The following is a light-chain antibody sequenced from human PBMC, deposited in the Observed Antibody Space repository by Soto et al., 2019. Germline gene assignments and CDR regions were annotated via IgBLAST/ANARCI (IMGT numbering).Light chain of an antibody. V-gene: IGLV2-14*01. CDR1: SSDVGGYNY. Sequence: QSALTQHASVSGSPGQSITISCTGPSSDVGGYNYVSWYQQHPGKAPKFMIYDVSNRPSGVSNRFSGSKSGNTASLTISGLQAEDEADYYCCSYTTSNTRQIVFGTGTKVTVL. CDR2: DVS. J-gene: IGLJ1*01. CDR3: CSYTTSNTRQIV.